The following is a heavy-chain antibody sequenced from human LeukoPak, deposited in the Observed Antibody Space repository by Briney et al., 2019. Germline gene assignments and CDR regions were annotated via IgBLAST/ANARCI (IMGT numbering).Heavy chain of an antibody. J-gene: IGHJ4*02. V-gene: IGHV4-39*02. CDR2: VSSSGST. Sequence: PSETLSLTCTVSGASINSGSYYWVWIRQPPGRGLEWIASVSSSGSTYYNPSLKSRVTISVDSSKNHFPLRVTSVTAADAAVYYCATYRHQWSSAGDWWGQGTLVTVSS. CDR1: GASINSGSYY. D-gene: IGHD2-8*01. CDR3: ATYRHQWSSAGDW.